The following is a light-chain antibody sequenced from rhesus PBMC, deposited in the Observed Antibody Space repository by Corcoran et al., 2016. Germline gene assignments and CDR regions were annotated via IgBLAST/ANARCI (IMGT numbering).Light chain of an antibody. CDR2: GTS. J-gene: IGKJ1*01. CDR3: QPNTNLSWA. Sequence: ETVVTQSPATPSMSPGERVTPSCRASQTVGSYLAWYQQKLGPAPRLLIYGTSNRATGIPERFHGSGSGTYFTLPITSLVPKDVGVYYCQPNTNLSWAFGQGTKVEIK. V-gene: IGKV3-24*04. CDR1: QTVGSY.